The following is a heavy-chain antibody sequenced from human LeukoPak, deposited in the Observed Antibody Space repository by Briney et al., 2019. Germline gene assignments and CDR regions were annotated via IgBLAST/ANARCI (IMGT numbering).Heavy chain of an antibody. D-gene: IGHD5-12*01. Sequence: SVKVSCKASGGTFSSYAISWVRQAPGQGLEWMGRIIPILGIANYAQKFQGRVTITADKSTSTAYMELSSLRSEDTAVYYCAREYSGYDAAELGYWGQGTLVTVSS. V-gene: IGHV1-69*04. CDR1: GGTFSSYA. CDR3: AREYSGYDAAELGY. J-gene: IGHJ4*02. CDR2: IIPILGIA.